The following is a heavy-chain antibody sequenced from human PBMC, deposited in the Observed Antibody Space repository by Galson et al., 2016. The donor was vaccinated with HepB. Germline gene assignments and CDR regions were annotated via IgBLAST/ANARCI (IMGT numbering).Heavy chain of an antibody. CDR3: ARDIILASYPRAFDT. CDR2: IYNSGST. J-gene: IGHJ3*02. Sequence: SETLSLTCSVSGDSIGRYCWSWIRQPPGKGLEWIGYIYNSGSTTYNPSLKSRVSISVDTSKNQFSLRLTSVTAADTAMYYCARDIILASYPRAFDTWGHGTKVTVSS. V-gene: IGHV4-59*01. D-gene: IGHD2-8*02. CDR1: GDSIGRYC.